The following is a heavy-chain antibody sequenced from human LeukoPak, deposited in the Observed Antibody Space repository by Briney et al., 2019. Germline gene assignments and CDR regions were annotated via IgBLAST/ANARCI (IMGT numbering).Heavy chain of an antibody. CDR1: GGSFSGYY. CDR2: INHSGST. J-gene: IGHJ4*02. D-gene: IGHD3-9*01. CDR3: AREHDILTGSLDS. Sequence: SETLSLTCAVYGGSFSGYYWSWIRQPPGKGLEWIGEINHSGSTNYNPSLKSRVTISVDTSKNQFSLKLSSVTAADTAVYYCAREHDILTGSLDSWGQGTLVTVSS. V-gene: IGHV4-34*01.